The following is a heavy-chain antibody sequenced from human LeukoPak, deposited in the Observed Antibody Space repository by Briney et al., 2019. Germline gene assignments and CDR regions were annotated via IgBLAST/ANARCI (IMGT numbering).Heavy chain of an antibody. D-gene: IGHD3-3*01. CDR1: GFTFSSYS. Sequence: GGSLRLSCAASGFTFSSYSMNWVRQAPGKGLEWVSSISSSSYIYYADSVKGRFTISRDNAKNSLYLQMNSLRAEDTAVYYCARGWSYYDFWSGYFPKARYQYNWFDPWGQGTLVTVSS. J-gene: IGHJ5*02. CDR3: ARGWSYYDFWSGYFPKARYQYNWFDP. CDR2: ISSSSYI. V-gene: IGHV3-21*04.